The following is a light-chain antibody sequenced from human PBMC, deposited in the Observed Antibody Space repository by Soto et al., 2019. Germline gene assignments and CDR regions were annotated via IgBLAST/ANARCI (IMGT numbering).Light chain of an antibody. CDR3: SSYTSSSTYV. CDR1: SSDVGSYNR. Sequence: ALTQPPSVSGSPGQSVAISCTGTSSDVGSYNRVSWYQQPPGTAPKVMIYEVSNRPSGVPDRFSGSKSGNTASLTFSGLQAEDEADYYCSSYTSSSTYVFGTGTKVTVL. CDR2: EVS. V-gene: IGLV2-18*02. J-gene: IGLJ1*01.